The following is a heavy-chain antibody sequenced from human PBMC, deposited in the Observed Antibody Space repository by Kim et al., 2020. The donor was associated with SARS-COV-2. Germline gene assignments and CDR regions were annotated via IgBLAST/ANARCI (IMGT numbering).Heavy chain of an antibody. D-gene: IGHD3-10*02. CDR3: AGSVFGDNY. V-gene: IGHV3-7*01. CDR2: GSES. J-gene: IGHJ4*02. Sequence: GSESDDADSVKGRFNNSRDNAKNALYLQMNRLRVEETAVYYCAGSVFGDNYWGQGTLVSVSS.